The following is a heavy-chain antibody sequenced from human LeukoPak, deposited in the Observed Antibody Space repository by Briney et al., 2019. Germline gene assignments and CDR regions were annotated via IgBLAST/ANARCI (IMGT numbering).Heavy chain of an antibody. CDR1: GGSISSGGYY. Sequence: PSQTLSLTCTVSGGSISSGGYYWSWIRQHPGKGLEWIGYIYYSGSTYYNPSLKSRATISVDTSKNQFSLKLSSVTAADTAVYYCARVETTVTSPTFDYWGQGTLVTVSS. J-gene: IGHJ4*02. D-gene: IGHD4-17*01. CDR3: ARVETTVTSPTFDY. CDR2: IYYSGST. V-gene: IGHV4-31*03.